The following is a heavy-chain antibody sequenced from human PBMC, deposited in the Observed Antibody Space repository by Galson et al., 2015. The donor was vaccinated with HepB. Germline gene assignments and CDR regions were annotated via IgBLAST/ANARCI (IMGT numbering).Heavy chain of an antibody. J-gene: IGHJ4*02. CDR1: GYAFTSYY. V-gene: IGHV1-46*01. Sequence: SVKVSCKASGYAFTSYYMHWVRQAPGQGLEWMGIINPRGGSTSYAQNFQVRVTMIRDTSTSTLYMELRSLRSEDTAVYYCARASTYYSGGSCVYYFDCWGQGTLVTVSS. D-gene: IGHD2-15*01. CDR3: ARASTYYSGGSCVYYFDC. CDR2: INPRGGST.